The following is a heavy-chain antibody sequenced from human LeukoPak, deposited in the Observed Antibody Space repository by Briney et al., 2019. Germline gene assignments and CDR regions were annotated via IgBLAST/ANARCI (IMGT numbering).Heavy chain of an antibody. CDR1: GGTFSSYA. CDR2: IIPIFGTA. D-gene: IGHD1-26*01. V-gene: IGHV1-69*01. J-gene: IGHJ3*02. CDR3: ARGGTYSGNYLSAFDI. Sequence: ASVKVSCKASGGTFSSYAISWVRQAPGQGLEWMGGIIPIFGTANYAQKFQGRVAITADESTSTAYMELSSLRSEDTAVYYCARGGTYSGNYLSAFDIWGQGTMVTVSS.